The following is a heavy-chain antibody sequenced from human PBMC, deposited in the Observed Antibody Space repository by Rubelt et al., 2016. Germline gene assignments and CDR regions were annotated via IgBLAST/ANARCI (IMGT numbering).Heavy chain of an antibody. CDR3: ALRAVAGKLDAFDI. CDR1: GGSISSSSYY. J-gene: IGHJ3*02. CDR2: IYYSGTT. V-gene: IGHV4-39*01. Sequence: QLQLQESGPGLVKPSETLSLTCTVSGGSISSSSYYWGWIRQPPGKGLEWIGSIYYSGTTYYNPSLRGLVSSSVETSKNQVSLRRSSVTAADTAVYYCALRAVAGKLDAFDIWGQGTMVTVSS. D-gene: IGHD6-19*01.